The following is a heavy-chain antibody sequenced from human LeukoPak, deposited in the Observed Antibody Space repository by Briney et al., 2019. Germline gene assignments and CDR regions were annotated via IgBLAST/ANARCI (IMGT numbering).Heavy chain of an antibody. CDR1: TFIFGSYS. CDR3: AKDSRSGWPVDAFDI. D-gene: IGHD6-19*01. V-gene: IGHV3-23*01. CDR2: ISGSGGST. J-gene: IGHJ3*02. Sequence: GGSLRLSCVGSTFIFGSYSMNWVRQAPGKGLEWVSAISGSGGSTYYADSVKGRFTISRDNSKNTLYLQMNSLRAEDTAVYYCAKDSRSGWPVDAFDIWGQGTMVTVSS.